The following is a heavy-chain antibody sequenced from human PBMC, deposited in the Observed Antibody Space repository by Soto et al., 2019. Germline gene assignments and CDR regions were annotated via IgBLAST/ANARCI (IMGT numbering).Heavy chain of an antibody. V-gene: IGHV3-23*01. CDR3: AKRFTLFGEVKLSPDFDY. J-gene: IGHJ4*02. CDR1: GFTFSSHA. D-gene: IGHD3-3*01. CDR2: ISYSGSNP. Sequence: EVQLLESGGGLVQPEGSLRLSCAASGFTFSSHAMSWVRQAPGKGLEWVSAISYSGSNPYYTDSVKGRFTISRDNSKNTLYLEMNRLRVEDTAIYYCAKRFTLFGEVKLSPDFDYWGQGTLVTVSS.